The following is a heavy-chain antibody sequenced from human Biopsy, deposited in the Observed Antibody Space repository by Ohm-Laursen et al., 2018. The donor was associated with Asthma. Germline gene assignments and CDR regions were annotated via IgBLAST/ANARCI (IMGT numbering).Heavy chain of an antibody. CDR2: ILSDGRDK. V-gene: IGHV3-30*18. D-gene: IGHD3-10*01. CDR1: GFTFSSYG. J-gene: IGHJ4*02. CDR3: AKDRVRINSAYYFDY. Sequence: SLRLSCTASGFTFSSYGMHWVRQAPGKGLEWVAVILSDGRDKYYADSVKGRFTISRDNSKNALYLHMHSLRAEDTAVYFCAKDRVRINSAYYFDYWGQGTLVTVSS.